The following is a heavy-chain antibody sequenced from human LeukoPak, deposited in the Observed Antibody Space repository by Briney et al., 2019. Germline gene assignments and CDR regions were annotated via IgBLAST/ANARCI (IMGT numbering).Heavy chain of an antibody. Sequence: AGGSLTLSCAASGVTFSRYWMNCVRHAPGKGLVWVSRINSDGSTTRYADSVKGRFTISRDNAKNTMYLQMNSLRAEDTAVYYCARENFYGMDVWGQRTTVTVSS. CDR1: GVTFSRYW. CDR2: INSDGSTT. CDR3: ARENFYGMDV. J-gene: IGHJ6*02. V-gene: IGHV3-74*01.